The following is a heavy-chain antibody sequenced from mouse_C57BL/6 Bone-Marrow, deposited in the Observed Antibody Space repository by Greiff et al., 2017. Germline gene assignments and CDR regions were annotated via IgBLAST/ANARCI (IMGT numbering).Heavy chain of an antibody. CDR3: AIGDDYDYWYFDV. D-gene: IGHD2-4*01. V-gene: IGHV1-7*01. CDR2: ITPSSGYT. J-gene: IGHJ1*03. Sequence: VQLQQSGAELAKPGASVKLSCKASGYTFTSYWMHWVKQRPGQGLEWIGYITPSSGYTKYNQKFKDKATLTADKSSSTAYMQLSSLTYEDSAVYYCAIGDDYDYWYFDVWGTGTTVTVSS. CDR1: GYTFTSYW.